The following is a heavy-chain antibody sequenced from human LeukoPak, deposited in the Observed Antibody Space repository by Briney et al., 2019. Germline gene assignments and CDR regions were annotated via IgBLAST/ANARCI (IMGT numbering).Heavy chain of an antibody. V-gene: IGHV4-34*01. D-gene: IGHD2-21*01. CDR2: INHSGST. CDR3: ARGGQIEYFDY. Sequence: SETLSLTCAVYGGSFIGYSWSWFRQPPGKGMAWVGEINHSGSTNYNPSLKSRVTISVDTSKNQFSLKLSSVTAADTAVYYCARGGQIEYFDYWGQGTLVTVSS. J-gene: IGHJ4*02. CDR1: GGSFIGYS.